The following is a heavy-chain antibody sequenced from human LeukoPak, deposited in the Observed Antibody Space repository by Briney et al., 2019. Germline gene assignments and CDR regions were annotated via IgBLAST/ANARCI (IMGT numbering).Heavy chain of an antibody. CDR1: GYTFTGYQ. CDR3: ARAVGGNYRRPIDY. V-gene: IGHV1-2*02. J-gene: IGHJ4*02. Sequence: ASVKVSCKASGYTFTGYQIHWVRQAPGQGPEWMGWINPNSGGTNYAQKFQGRVTMTRDTSISTAYMELSSLRSDDTAVYYCARAVGGNYRRPIDYWGQGSLVTVSS. D-gene: IGHD1-26*01. CDR2: INPNSGGT.